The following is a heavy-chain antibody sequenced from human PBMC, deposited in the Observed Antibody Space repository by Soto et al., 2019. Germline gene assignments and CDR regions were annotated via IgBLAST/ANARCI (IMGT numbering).Heavy chain of an antibody. J-gene: IGHJ6*02. D-gene: IGHD4-4*01. CDR2: IYPGDSDT. V-gene: IGHV5-51*01. Sequence: RGESLKISCKGSGYSFTSYWIGWVRQMPGKGLEWMGIIYPGDSDTRYSPSFQGQVIISADKSISTAYLQWSSLKASDTAMYYCARAATVTIHYYGMDVWGQGTTVTVSS. CDR3: ARAATVTIHYYGMDV. CDR1: GYSFTSYW.